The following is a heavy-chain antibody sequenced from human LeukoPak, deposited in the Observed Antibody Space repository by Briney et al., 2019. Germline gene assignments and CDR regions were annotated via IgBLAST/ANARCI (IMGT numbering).Heavy chain of an antibody. CDR3: ARSWYYDFWSGLGPYGMDV. CDR2: INHSGST. J-gene: IGHJ6*02. D-gene: IGHD3-3*01. V-gene: IGHV4-34*01. CDR1: GGSFSGYY. Sequence: SETVSLTCAVYGGSFSGYYWSWIRQPPGKGLEWIGEINHSGSTNYNPSLKSRVTISVDTSKNQFSLKLSSVTAADTAVYYCARSWYYDFWSGLGPYGMDVWGQGTTVTVSS.